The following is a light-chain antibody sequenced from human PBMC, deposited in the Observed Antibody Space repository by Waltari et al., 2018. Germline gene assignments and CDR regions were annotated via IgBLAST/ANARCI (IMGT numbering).Light chain of an antibody. CDR2: VNSDGSH. J-gene: IGLJ3*02. V-gene: IGLV4-69*01. CDR3: QTGGFGIWV. Sequence: QLLLTQSPSASASLGASVKLTCTLSSGHSSDAIAWHQQQPDKGPRYLMKVNSDGSHIKGGGIPDRFSDSSSGAERYLTISSLQSEDEADYYCQTGGFGIWVFGGGTKLTVL. CDR1: SGHSSDA.